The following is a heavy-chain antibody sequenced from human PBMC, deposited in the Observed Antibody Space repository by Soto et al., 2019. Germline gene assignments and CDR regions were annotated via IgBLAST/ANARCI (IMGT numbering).Heavy chain of an antibody. CDR2: IYYSGST. D-gene: IGHD6-13*01. V-gene: IGHV4-59*01. CDR3: ARGGAAAGYYYYGMDV. CDR1: GGSISSYY. J-gene: IGHJ6*02. Sequence: KPSETLSLTCTVSGGSISSYYWSWIRQPPGKGLEWIGYIYYSGSTNYNPSLKSRVTISVDTSKNQFSLKLSSVTAADTAAYYCARGGAAAGYYYYGMDVWGQGTTVTVSS.